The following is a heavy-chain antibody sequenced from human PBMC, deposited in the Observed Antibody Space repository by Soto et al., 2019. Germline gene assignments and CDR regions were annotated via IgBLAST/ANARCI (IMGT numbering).Heavy chain of an antibody. Sequence: QVQLVQSGAEVEKPGASVKVSCKASGYTITSYGISWVRQAPGQGLEWMGWISAYNGNTNYAQKLQGRVTMTTDTSTSTAYMELRSLRSDDTAVYYCARVYRITMVRGELSEYWGQGTLVTVSS. V-gene: IGHV1-18*01. J-gene: IGHJ4*02. CDR1: GYTITSYG. CDR3: ARVYRITMVRGELSEY. CDR2: ISAYNGNT. D-gene: IGHD3-10*01.